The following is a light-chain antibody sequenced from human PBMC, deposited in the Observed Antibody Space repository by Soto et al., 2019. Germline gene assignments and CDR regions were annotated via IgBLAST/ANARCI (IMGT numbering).Light chain of an antibody. CDR2: DAS. CDR3: QQRSNWPHIT. V-gene: IGKV3-11*01. Sequence: DNVLPQSPATLSLSPGEQASLSWRASQSVSSYLAGYQQKPGQAPRLLIYDASNRATGIPARFSGSGSGTDFTLTISSLEPEDFAVYYCQQRSNWPHITFGQGTRLEIK. J-gene: IGKJ5*01. CDR1: QSVSSY.